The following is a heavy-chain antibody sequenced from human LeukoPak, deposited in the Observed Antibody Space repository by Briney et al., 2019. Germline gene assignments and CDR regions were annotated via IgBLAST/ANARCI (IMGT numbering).Heavy chain of an antibody. V-gene: IGHV4-34*01. Sequence: SETLTLTCAVYGGSFSGYYWSWIRQPPGKGLEWIGEINHSGSTNNNPSLKSRVTISVDTSKNQFSLKLSSVTAADTAVYYCARSFYYDSSGYYYWGQGTLVTVSS. J-gene: IGHJ4*02. CDR2: INHSGST. CDR1: GGSFSGYY. CDR3: ARSFYYDSSGYYY. D-gene: IGHD3-22*01.